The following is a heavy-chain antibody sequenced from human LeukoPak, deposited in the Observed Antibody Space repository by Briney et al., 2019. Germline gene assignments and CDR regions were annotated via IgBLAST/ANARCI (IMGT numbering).Heavy chain of an antibody. V-gene: IGHV4-39*01. CDR1: GGSISSSSYY. J-gene: IGHJ4*02. Sequence: SETLSLTCTVSGGSISSSSYYWGWIRQPPGKGLEWIGSIYYSGSTYYNPSLKSRVTISVDTSKNQFSLKLSSVTAADTAVYYCARHVVGASYYFDYWGQGTLVTVSS. CDR3: ARHVVGASYYFDY. CDR2: IYYSGST. D-gene: IGHD4/OR15-4a*01.